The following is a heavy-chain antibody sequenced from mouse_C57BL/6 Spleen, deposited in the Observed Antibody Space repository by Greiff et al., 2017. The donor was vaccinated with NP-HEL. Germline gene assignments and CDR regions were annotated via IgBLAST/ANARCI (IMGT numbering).Heavy chain of an antibody. D-gene: IGHD3-2*01. V-gene: IGHV5-4*01. Sequence: EVKLVESGGGLVKPGGSLKLSCAASGFTFSSYAMSWVRQTPEKRLAWVATISDGGSYTYYPDNVKGRFTISRDNAKNNLYLQMSHLKSEDTAMYYCARDRDSPFDYWGQGTTLTVSS. CDR2: ISDGGSYT. J-gene: IGHJ2*01. CDR3: ARDRDSPFDY. CDR1: GFTFSSYA.